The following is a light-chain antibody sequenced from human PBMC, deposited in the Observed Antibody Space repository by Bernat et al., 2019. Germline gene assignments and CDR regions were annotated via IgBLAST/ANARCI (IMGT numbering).Light chain of an antibody. V-gene: IGLV2-11*01. Sequence: QSALTQPRSVSGSPGQSVTISCTGTSSDVGGYKYVSWYQQHPGKAPKLMIYDVSKRPSGVPDRFSGSKSGNTASLTLSGLQAEDEADYYCCSYAGSYTYVFATGTKVTVL. J-gene: IGLJ1*01. CDR2: DVS. CDR1: SSDVGGYKY. CDR3: CSYAGSYTYV.